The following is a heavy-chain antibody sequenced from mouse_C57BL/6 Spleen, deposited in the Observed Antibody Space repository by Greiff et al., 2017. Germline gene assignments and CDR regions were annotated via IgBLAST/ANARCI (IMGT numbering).Heavy chain of an antibody. V-gene: IGHV1-39*01. Sequence: EVQLQESGPELVKPGASVKISCKASGYSFTDYNMNWVKQCNGKSLEWIGVINPNYGTTSYNQKFKGKATVTVDQSSSTAYMQLNSLTSADSAVYYCARGDYCRQGYFDVWGTGATVTVSS. CDR1: GYSFTDYN. CDR2: INPNYGTT. J-gene: IGHJ1*03. CDR3: ARGDYCRQGYFDV. D-gene: IGHD1-1*01.